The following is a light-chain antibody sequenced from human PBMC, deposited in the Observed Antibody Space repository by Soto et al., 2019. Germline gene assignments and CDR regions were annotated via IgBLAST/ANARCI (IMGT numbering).Light chain of an antibody. Sequence: EIVLTQSPCTLSLSPGKRATLSCRASQSISSSYLAWYQQRPGQAPRLLIYGASSRATGIPDRFSGSGSGTEFTLTISRLEPEDFAVYYCQQYGSSGTFGQGTKVDIK. V-gene: IGKV3-20*01. CDR2: GAS. CDR1: QSISSSY. J-gene: IGKJ1*01. CDR3: QQYGSSGT.